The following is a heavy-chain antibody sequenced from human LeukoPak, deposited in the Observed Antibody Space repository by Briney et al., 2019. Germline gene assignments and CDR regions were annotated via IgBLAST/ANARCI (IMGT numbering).Heavy chain of an antibody. CDR1: GFTFSSYS. J-gene: IGHJ5*02. CDR3: ARSAITIGGEGFDP. Sequence: GGSLRLSCAASGFTFSSYSMNWVRQAPGKGLEWVSYISSSSSTIYYADSVKGRFTISRDNAKNSLYLQMNSLRAEDTAVYYCARSAITIGGEGFDPWGQGTLVTVSS. CDR2: ISSSSSTI. D-gene: IGHD3-3*01. V-gene: IGHV3-48*04.